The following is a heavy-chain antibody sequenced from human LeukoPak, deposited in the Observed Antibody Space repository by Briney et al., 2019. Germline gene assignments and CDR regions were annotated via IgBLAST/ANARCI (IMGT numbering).Heavy chain of an antibody. Sequence: GGSLGLSCAASGFTFSDFTMHWVRQAPGKGLEWVSCISSSSSSYIYYAESVRGRFTISRDNAKNSLYLQMNSLRAEDTAVYYCARAMPGFDYWGQGTLVTVSS. CDR1: GFTFSDFT. J-gene: IGHJ4*02. V-gene: IGHV3-21*01. CDR2: ISSSSSSYI. CDR3: ARAMPGFDY. D-gene: IGHD2-2*01.